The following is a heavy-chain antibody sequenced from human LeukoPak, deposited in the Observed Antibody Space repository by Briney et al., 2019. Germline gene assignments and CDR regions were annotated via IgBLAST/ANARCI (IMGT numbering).Heavy chain of an antibody. Sequence: GGSLRLSCAASGFTFSSYAMHWVRQAPGKGLEWLAVISYDGSNKYYADSVKGRFTISRDNSKNTLYLQMNSLRAEDTAVYYCGKNFGVGELYYYYGMDVWGQGTTVTVSS. V-gene: IGHV3-30-3*02. J-gene: IGHJ6*02. D-gene: IGHD3-3*01. CDR3: GKNFGVGELYYYYGMDV. CDR1: GFTFSSYA. CDR2: ISYDGSNK.